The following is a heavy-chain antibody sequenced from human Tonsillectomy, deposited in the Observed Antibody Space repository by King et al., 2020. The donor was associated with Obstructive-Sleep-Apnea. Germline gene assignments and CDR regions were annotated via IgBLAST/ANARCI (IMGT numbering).Heavy chain of an antibody. CDR1: GGSISSYY. J-gene: IGHJ4*02. CDR3: ARGGTVVNPPPI. CDR2: MYYSGST. Sequence: QLQESGPGLVKPSETLSLTCSVSGGSISSYYWSWIRQPPGKGLEWIGYMYYSGSTNYNPSLKSRVTMSVATSKNQFSLKLSSVTAADTAVYYCARGGTVVNPPPIWGQGTLVTVSS. V-gene: IGHV4-59*01. D-gene: IGHD4-23*01.